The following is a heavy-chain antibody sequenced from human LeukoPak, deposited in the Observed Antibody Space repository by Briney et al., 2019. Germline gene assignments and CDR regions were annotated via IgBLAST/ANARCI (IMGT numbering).Heavy chain of an antibody. CDR3: ARGLTYYYGSGKYDYYYGMDV. Sequence: GGSLRLSCAASGFTFSSYALHWVRQAPGKGLEWVAVISYDGSNKYYPDSVKGRFTISRDNSKNTLYLQMNSLRAEDTAVYYCARGLTYYYGSGKYDYYYGMDVWGKGTTVTVSS. J-gene: IGHJ6*04. V-gene: IGHV3-30*04. CDR2: ISYDGSNK. D-gene: IGHD3-10*01. CDR1: GFTFSSYA.